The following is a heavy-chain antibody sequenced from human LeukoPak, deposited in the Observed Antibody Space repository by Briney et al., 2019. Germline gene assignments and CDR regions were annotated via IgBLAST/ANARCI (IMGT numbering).Heavy chain of an antibody. V-gene: IGHV1-69*13. CDR1: GCTFSSYA. CDR3: ARSRNYGDYYYYGMDV. D-gene: IGHD4-17*01. CDR2: IIPIFGTA. Sequence: ASVKVSCKASGCTFSSYAISWVRQAPGQGLEWMGGIIPIFGTANYAQKFQGRVTITADESTSTAYMELSSLRSEDTAVYYCARSRNYGDYYYYGMDVWGQGTTVTVSS. J-gene: IGHJ6*02.